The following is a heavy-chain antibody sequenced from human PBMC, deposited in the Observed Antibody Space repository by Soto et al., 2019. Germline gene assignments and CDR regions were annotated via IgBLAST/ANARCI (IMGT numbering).Heavy chain of an antibody. Sequence: QVQLQESGPGLVKPSQTLSLTCTVSGGSISSGGYYWSWIRQHPGKGLEWIWYIYYSGSTYYNPSLKSRVTISVATSKNQFSRNLSAVTAADTAVYYCAREHYGSGSYYPGSVDYWGQRTLVTVSS. CDR1: GGSISSGGYY. CDR3: AREHYGSGSYYPGSVDY. D-gene: IGHD3-10*01. CDR2: IYYSGST. V-gene: IGHV4-31*03. J-gene: IGHJ4*02.